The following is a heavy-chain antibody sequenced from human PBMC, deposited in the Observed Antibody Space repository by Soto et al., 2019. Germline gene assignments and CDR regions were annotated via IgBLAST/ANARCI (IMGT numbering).Heavy chain of an antibody. CDR3: ARDTGSGLRVEPGIFEY. CDR1: GYAFTSYT. D-gene: IGHD1-26*01. V-gene: IGHV1-3*01. Sequence: QVQLVQSGAEVKKPGASVKVSCNPSGYAFTSYTMHWVRQAPGQGLEWMGWINADNGDTKYSQKLQGRGTITRDTSASIAYMELSSLRSEDTAVYYCARDTGSGLRVEPGIFEYWGQGTLVTVSS. J-gene: IGHJ4*02. CDR2: INADNGDT.